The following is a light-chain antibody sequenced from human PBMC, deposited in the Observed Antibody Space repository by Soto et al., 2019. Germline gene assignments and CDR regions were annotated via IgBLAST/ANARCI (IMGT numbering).Light chain of an antibody. CDR1: QILLHNNGYNY. V-gene: IGKV2-28*01. CDR3: MQALQSLT. CDR2: LGS. Sequence: DIVMTQSTLSLPVTLVDPASISCRSNQILLHNNGYNYLDWYVQKPGQSPQLLIYLGSNRASGVPDRFSGSGSGTDFTLKISRVEAADVGVYYCMQALQSLTFGQGTRLEIK. J-gene: IGKJ5*01.